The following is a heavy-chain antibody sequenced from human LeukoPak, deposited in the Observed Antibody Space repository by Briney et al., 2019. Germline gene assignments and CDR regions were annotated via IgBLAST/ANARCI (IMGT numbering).Heavy chain of an antibody. V-gene: IGHV4-59*08. CDR3: AKSGGYGLIDY. D-gene: IGHD1-26*01. Sequence: SETLSLTCTVSGGSINSYYCSWIRQPPGKGLEWIGYIYYSGSTNYNPSLKSRVTISIDTSKNQFSLRLSSVTAADTAVYYCAKSGGYGLIDYWGQGTLVTVSS. CDR1: GGSINSYY. J-gene: IGHJ4*02. CDR2: IYYSGST.